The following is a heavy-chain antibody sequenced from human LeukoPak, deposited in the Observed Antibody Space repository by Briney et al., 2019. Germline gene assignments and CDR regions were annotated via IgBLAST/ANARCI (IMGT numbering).Heavy chain of an antibody. CDR3: ARGPAVAGTFYYYYGMDV. V-gene: IGHV4-59*01. J-gene: IGHJ6*02. Sequence: SETLSLTCTVSGGSISSYYWSWIRQPPGKGLEWIGYIYYSGSTNYNPSLKSRVTISVDTSKNQFSLKLSSVTAADTAVYYCARGPAVAGTFYYYYGMDVWGQGTTVTVSS. CDR2: IYYSGST. CDR1: GGSISSYY. D-gene: IGHD6-19*01.